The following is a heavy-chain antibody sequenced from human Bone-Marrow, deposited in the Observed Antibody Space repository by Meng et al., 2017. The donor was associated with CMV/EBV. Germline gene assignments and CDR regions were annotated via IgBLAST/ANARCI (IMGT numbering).Heavy chain of an antibody. V-gene: IGHV4-61*01. Sequence: SETLSLTCTVSGGSVSSGSYYWSWIRQPPGKGLEWIGYIYYSGSTNYNPSLKSRVTISVDTSKNQFSLKLSSVTAADTAVYYCARGRFGVVIIWGQGTLVTVSS. CDR2: IYYSGST. D-gene: IGHD3-3*01. CDR3: ARGRFGVVII. CDR1: GGSVSSGSYY. J-gene: IGHJ4*02.